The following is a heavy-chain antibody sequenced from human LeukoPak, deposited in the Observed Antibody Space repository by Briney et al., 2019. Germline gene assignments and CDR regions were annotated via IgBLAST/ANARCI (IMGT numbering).Heavy chain of an antibody. CDR2: IWYDGSNK. J-gene: IGHJ4*02. CDR1: GFSFSSYG. D-gene: IGHD5-18*01. V-gene: IGHV3-33*01. CDR3: ASSSDYGYHDY. Sequence: GGSLRLSCAASGFSFSSYGMNWVRQAPGKGLEWVAVIWYDGSNKYYADSVKGRFTISRDNSKNTLYLQVNSLRAEDTAVYYCASSSDYGYHDYWGQGTLVTISS.